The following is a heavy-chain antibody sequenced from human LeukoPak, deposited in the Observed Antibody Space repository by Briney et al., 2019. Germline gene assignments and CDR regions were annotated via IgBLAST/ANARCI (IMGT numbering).Heavy chain of an antibody. V-gene: IGHV4-59*01. CDR1: GDSFRSYY. CDR3: ARGRNLEWFDY. J-gene: IGHJ5*01. D-gene: IGHD3-3*01. Sequence: PETRSLTCTVSGDSFRSYYWSWIRQPPGKGLEWIGYIYYSGSTNYNPSLKSRVTISVDTSKNQFSLKLNSVTAADTAVYYCARGRNLEWFDYWGQGTLVTVSS. CDR2: IYYSGST.